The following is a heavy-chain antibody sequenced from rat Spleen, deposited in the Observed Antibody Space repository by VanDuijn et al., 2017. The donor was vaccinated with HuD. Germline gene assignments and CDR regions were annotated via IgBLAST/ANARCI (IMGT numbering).Heavy chain of an antibody. CDR1: GFNLNDYW. D-gene: IGHD4-4*01. CDR3: VREELGVRD. CDR2: INKDSSTI. V-gene: IGHV4-2*01. J-gene: IGHJ2*01. Sequence: EVKLVESGGGLVQPGRSLKISCAASGFNLNDYWMGWVRQAPGKGLEWIGEINKDSSTINYAPSLKDKFTISRDNAQNTLCLHVTTLGSEDTAIYYCVREELGVRDWGQGVMVTVSS.